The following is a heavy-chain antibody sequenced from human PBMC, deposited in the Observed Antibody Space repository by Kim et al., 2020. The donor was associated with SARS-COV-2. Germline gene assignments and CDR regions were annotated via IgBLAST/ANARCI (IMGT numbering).Heavy chain of an antibody. Sequence: GGSLRLSCAASGFTFSDYYMSWIRQAPGKGLEWVSYISSSGSTIYYADSVKGRFTISRDNAKNSLYLQMNSLRAEDTAVYYCALPPVDTAMPRWNLGYYYYMDVWGKGTTVTVSS. CDR3: ALPPVDTAMPRWNLGYYYYMDV. CDR1: GFTFSDYY. D-gene: IGHD5-18*01. CDR2: ISSSGSTI. J-gene: IGHJ6*03. V-gene: IGHV3-11*01.